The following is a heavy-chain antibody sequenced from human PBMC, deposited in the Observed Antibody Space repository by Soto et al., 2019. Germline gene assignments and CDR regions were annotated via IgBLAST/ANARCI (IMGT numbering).Heavy chain of an antibody. D-gene: IGHD4-4*01. CDR2: INTYNGNT. CDR3: ASSYSNYALIDYYYYGMDV. J-gene: IGHJ6*02. CDR1: GYTFTRYG. V-gene: IGHV1-18*01. Sequence: GASVKVSCKASGYTFTRYGIGWARQAPGQGLEWMGWINTYNGNTNYAQNVQGRVTITRDTSASTAYMELSSLRSEDTAVYYCASSYSNYALIDYYYYGMDVWGQGTTVTVSS.